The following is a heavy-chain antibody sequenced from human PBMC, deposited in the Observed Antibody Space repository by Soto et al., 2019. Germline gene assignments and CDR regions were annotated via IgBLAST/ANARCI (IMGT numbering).Heavy chain of an antibody. D-gene: IGHD2-15*01. CDR2: IWFDGSDK. J-gene: IGHJ4*02. V-gene: IGHV3-33*01. CDR3: AREGYCSGGICESDY. Sequence: QLVESGGGVVQPGRSLRLSCAASGFTFSCCGMHWVRQAPGKGLEWVALIWFDGSDKYYADSVKGRFTISRDNSKNTLYLQMNNLRAEYTAVYYCAREGYCSGGICESDYWGQGTLVTVSS. CDR1: GFTFSCCG.